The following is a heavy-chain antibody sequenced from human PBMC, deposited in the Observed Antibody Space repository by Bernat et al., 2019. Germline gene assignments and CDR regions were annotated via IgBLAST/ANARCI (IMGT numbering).Heavy chain of an antibody. CDR2: ISYDGSNK. V-gene: IGHV3-30*07. J-gene: IGHJ5*02. Sequence: QVQLVESGGGVVQPGRSLRLSCAASGFTFSSYAMHWVRQAPGKGLEWVAVISYDGSNKYYADSVKGRFTISRDNSKNMLYLQMNSLGVEDTAVYYCARDGQYQMLFVSWFDPLGQGTLVTVSA. D-gene: IGHD2-2*01. CDR3: ARDGQYQMLFVSWFDP. CDR1: GFTFSSYA.